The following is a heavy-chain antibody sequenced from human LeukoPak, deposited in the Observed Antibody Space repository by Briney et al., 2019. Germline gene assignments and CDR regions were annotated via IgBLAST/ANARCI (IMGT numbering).Heavy chain of an antibody. Sequence: GASVKVSCKASGYTFTGYYMHWVRQAPGQGLEWMGRVNPNSGGTNYAQKFQGRVTMTRDTSISTAYMELIRLRSDHAAVHYCARDKAPLITIFGGGGPFDPWGQGTLVTVSS. CDR2: VNPNSGGT. CDR1: GYTFTGYY. D-gene: IGHD3-3*01. V-gene: IGHV1-2*06. CDR3: ARDKAPLITIFGGGGPFDP. J-gene: IGHJ5*02.